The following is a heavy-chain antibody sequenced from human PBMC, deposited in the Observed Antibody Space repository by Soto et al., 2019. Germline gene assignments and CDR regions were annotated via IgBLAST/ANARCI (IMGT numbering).Heavy chain of an antibody. Sequence: PGGSLRLSCVASGFTFSTYTMSWVRQAPGKGLEWVSVISASGGSPSYADSVQGRFSISRDNAKNTLYLQMNSLRAEDTAVYYCAKERYYYDSSGYYHTMAFDYWGQGTLVTVSS. CDR2: ISASGGSP. V-gene: IGHV3-23*01. D-gene: IGHD3-22*01. J-gene: IGHJ4*02. CDR1: GFTFSTYT. CDR3: AKERYYYDSSGYYHTMAFDY.